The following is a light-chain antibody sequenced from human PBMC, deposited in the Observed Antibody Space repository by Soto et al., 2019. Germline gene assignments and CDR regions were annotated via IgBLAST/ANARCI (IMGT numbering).Light chain of an antibody. CDR1: QHIDTY. CDR3: LQRAAWPLT. V-gene: IGKV3-11*01. J-gene: IGKJ3*01. CDR2: YAS. Sequence: EIVLTQFPDILSLSPGERATLSCRASQHIDTYLDWYQQKPGQSPRLLIFYASSRATGTPARFSGSGSETDFTLTSSRPEPEDFALYHCLQRAAWPLTFGPETKVNIK.